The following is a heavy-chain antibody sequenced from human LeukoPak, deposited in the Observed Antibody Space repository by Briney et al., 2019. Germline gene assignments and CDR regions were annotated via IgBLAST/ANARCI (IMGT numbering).Heavy chain of an antibody. V-gene: IGHV3-11*04. CDR2: ISSSGSTI. CDR3: ARSARLMKGVVEVTALDD. J-gene: IGHJ4*02. CDR1: GFTFTNYW. D-gene: IGHD3-3*01. Sequence: GGSLRLSCAASGFTFTNYWMSWIRQAPGKGLEWVSYISSSGSTIYYADSVKGRFTIARDNAKNSVYLEMNSLRADDTAVYYCARSARLMKGVVEVTALDDWGQGTLVTVSS.